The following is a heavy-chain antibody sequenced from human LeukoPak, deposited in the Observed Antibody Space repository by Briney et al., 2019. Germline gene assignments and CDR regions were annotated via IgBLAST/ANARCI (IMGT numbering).Heavy chain of an antibody. D-gene: IGHD6-19*01. CDR1: GGSISGYY. CDR2: THYSGTT. Sequence: PSETLSLTCTVSGGSISGYYWTSIRQPPANGVEWIGYTHYSGTTNYNPSLKSRVTISIDTSRDQFSLKVSSVTAADTAVYYCATGWYGDGPYWGQGILVTVSS. J-gene: IGHJ4*02. CDR3: ATGWYGDGPY. V-gene: IGHV4-59*01.